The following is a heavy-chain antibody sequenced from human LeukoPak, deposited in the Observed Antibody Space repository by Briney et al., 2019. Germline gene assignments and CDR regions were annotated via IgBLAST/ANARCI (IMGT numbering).Heavy chain of an antibody. CDR3: AKVNLELTKDDAFDI. D-gene: IGHD1-26*01. Sequence: GGSLRLSCAASAFTLSSYGTHWVRQAPGKGLEWVAFIRYDGSNKYYADSVKGRFTISRDNSKTTLYLKMNSLRAEDTPVYYCAKVNLELTKDDAFDIWGQGTMVTVSS. CDR2: IRYDGSNK. V-gene: IGHV3-30*02. CDR1: AFTLSSYG. J-gene: IGHJ3*02.